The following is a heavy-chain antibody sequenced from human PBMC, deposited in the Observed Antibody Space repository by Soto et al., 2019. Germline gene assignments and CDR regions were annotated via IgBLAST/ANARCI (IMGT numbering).Heavy chain of an antibody. CDR3: AKRDGSGSYRWFDP. CDR1: GFTFSSYA. CDR2: ISGSGGST. J-gene: IGHJ5*02. D-gene: IGHD3-10*01. V-gene: IGHV3-23*01. Sequence: GGSLRLSCAASGFTFSSYAMSWVRQAPGKGLEWVSGISGSGGSTYYADSVKGRFTISRDNSENTLYLQMNSLRAEDTAVYYCAKRDGSGSYRWFDPWGQGTLVTVSS.